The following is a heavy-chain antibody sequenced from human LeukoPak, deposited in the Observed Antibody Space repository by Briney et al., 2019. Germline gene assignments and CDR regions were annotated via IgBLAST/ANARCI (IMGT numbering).Heavy chain of an antibody. CDR3: ARHVSGYYDAFDI. D-gene: IGHD3-9*01. CDR1: GYTFTGYY. CDR2: VNPSSGGT. V-gene: IGHV1-2*02. J-gene: IGHJ3*02. Sequence: ASVKVSCKASGYTFTGYYIHWVRQAPGQGLEWVGWVNPSSGGTLYAPKFQGRVTMTRDTSITTAYMELNRLKSDDTAVYYCARHVSGYYDAFDIWGQGTMVTVSS.